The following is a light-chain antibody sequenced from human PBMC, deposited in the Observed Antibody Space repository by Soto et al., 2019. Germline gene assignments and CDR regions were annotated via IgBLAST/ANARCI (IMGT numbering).Light chain of an antibody. J-gene: IGKJ5*01. Sequence: EIVLTHSPATLSLSPGERATLSCRASQNVSSSSLAWYQQQPGQAPRLLIYGASSRATGIPDRFSGSGSGTDFLPIISIQAEEVLAVYCGQQAGSPITFGQGTRLEIK. CDR3: QQAGSPIT. CDR1: QNVSSSS. V-gene: IGKV3-20*01. CDR2: GAS.